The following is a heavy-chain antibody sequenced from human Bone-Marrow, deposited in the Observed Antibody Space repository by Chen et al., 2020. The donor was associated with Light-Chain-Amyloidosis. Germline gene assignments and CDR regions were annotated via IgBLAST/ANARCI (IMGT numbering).Heavy chain of an antibody. J-gene: IGHJ2*01. D-gene: IGHD3-3*01. CDR2: INWNGGRT. V-gene: IGHV3-20*04. CDR3: AREAGVGITYYFDL. CDR1: GFHFDDYG. Sequence: EVQLVESGGRVVRPGGSLRLSCAASGFHFDDYGRSWVRQAPGKGLEWVSGINWNGGRTGYADFVKGRFTISRDNAKNSLDLQMXXLSPEDTALYYCAREAGVGITYYFDLWGPGTLVTVSS.